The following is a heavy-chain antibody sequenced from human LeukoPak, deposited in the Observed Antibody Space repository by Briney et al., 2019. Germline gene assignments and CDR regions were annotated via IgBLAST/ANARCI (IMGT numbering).Heavy chain of an antibody. CDR2: INPNSGGT. V-gene: IGHV1-2*02. CDR3: ARDGRDGYNLVHY. J-gene: IGHJ4*01. Sequence: AAVKLSCKASGYTFTAYYIHWVRQAPGQGLEWMGWINPNSGGTNYAQKFQGRVTMTRDTSISTVYMELSRLRSDDTAVYYCARDGRDGYNLVHYWGEGTLVTVSS. D-gene: IGHD5-24*01. CDR1: GYTFTAYY.